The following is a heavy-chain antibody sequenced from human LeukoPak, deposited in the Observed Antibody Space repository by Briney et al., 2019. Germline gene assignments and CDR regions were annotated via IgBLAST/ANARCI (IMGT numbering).Heavy chain of an antibody. V-gene: IGHV3-21*01. CDR1: GFTFSSYS. CDR3: ARELDGYGAYPSDY. J-gene: IGHJ4*02. D-gene: IGHD5-24*01. Sequence: PGGSLRLSCAASGFTFSSYSMNWVRLAPGKGPEWVSSISSSSSYIYYADSVKGRFTISRDNAKNSLYLQMNSLRAEDTAVYYCARELDGYGAYPSDYWGQGTLVTVSS. CDR2: ISSSSSYI.